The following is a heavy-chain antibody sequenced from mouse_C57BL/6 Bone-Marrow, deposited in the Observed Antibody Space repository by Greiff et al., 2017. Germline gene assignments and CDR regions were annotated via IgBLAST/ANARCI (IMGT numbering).Heavy chain of an antibody. D-gene: IGHD2-3*01. CDR3: VIYDGYSFAY. V-gene: IGHV1-54*01. Sequence: VQLQQSGAELVRPGTSVKVSCKASGYAFTNYLIEWVKQRPGQGLEWIGVINPGSGGTNYNEKFKGKATLTADKSSSTAYMQISSLTSEDSAVYFCVIYDGYSFAYWGQGTLVTVSA. J-gene: IGHJ3*01. CDR1: GYAFTNYL. CDR2: INPGSGGT.